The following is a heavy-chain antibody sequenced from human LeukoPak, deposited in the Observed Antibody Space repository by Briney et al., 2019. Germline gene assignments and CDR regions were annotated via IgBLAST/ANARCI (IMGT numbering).Heavy chain of an antibody. CDR1: GGSFSGYY. V-gene: IGHV4-34*01. J-gene: IGHJ5*02. CDR2: INHSGST. Sequence: SETLSLTCAVYGGSFSGYYWSWIRRPPGKGLEWIGEINHSGSTNYNPSLKSRVTISVDTSKNQFSLKLSSVTAADTAVYYCATVTYQKWFDPWGQGTLVTVSS. D-gene: IGHD2-2*01. CDR3: ATVTYQKWFDP.